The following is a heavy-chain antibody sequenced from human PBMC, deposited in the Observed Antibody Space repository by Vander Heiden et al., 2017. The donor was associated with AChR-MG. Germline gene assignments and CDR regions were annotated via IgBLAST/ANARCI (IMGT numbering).Heavy chain of an antibody. CDR1: GGTFSSYA. D-gene: IGHD3-10*01. V-gene: IGHV1-69*04. J-gene: IGHJ5*02. CDR3: ARSGSGSYYNGFDP. CDR2: IIPILGIA. Sequence: QVQLVQSGAEVKKPGSSVKASCKASGGTFSSYAISWVRQAPGQGLEWMGRIIPILGIANYAQKFQGRVTITADKSTSTAYMELSSLRSEDTAVYYCARSGSGSYYNGFDPWGQGTLVTVSS.